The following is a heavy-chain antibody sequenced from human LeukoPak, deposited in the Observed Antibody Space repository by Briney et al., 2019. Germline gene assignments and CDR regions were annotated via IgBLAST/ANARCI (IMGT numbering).Heavy chain of an antibody. J-gene: IGHJ4*02. CDR2: INPNSGGT. D-gene: IGHD3-22*01. Sequence: GASVKVSRKASGYTFTGYYMHWVRQAPGQGLEWMGWINPNSGGTNYAQKFQGRVTMTRDTSISTAYMELSRLRSGDTAVYYCARDYYYDSSGYSHFDYWGQGTLVTVSS. CDR1: GYTFTGYY. V-gene: IGHV1-2*02. CDR3: ARDYYYDSSGYSHFDY.